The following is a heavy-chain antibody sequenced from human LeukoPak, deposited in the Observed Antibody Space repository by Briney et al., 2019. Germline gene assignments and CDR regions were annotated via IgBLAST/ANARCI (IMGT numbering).Heavy chain of an antibody. J-gene: IGHJ3*01. CDR3: ARQRSNHSFDV. D-gene: IGHD4-11*01. CDR2: VYYSGST. CDR1: GGSISDFY. V-gene: IGHV4-59*08. Sequence: SETLSLTCTVSGGSISDFYWSWVRQPPGTGLEWIGYVYYSGSTNHNPPLKSRVTISVDTSKNQFSLKLNSVTAADTAVYYCARQRSNHSFDVWGPGTMVTVSS.